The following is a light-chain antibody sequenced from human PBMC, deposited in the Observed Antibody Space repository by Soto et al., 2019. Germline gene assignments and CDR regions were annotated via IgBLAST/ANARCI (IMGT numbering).Light chain of an antibody. CDR2: EVS. CDR3: SSYTSDSTLV. J-gene: IGLJ3*02. CDR1: STDLGGYNY. Sequence: QSALTQPASVSGSPGQSIAISCTGTSTDLGGYNYVSWYQQHPGKAPKLMIYEVSNRPSGVSNRFSGAKSGNTASLTISGLQAEDEADYYCSSYTSDSTLVFGGGTKLTVL. V-gene: IGLV2-14*01.